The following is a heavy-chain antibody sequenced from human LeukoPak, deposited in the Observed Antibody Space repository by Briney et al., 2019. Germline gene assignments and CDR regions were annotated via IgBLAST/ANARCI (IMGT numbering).Heavy chain of an antibody. D-gene: IGHD4-17*01. CDR1: GYTFTGYY. CDR2: INPNSGGT. CDR3: ARGGLDYGDYESYFDY. V-gene: IGHV1-2*02. Sequence: ASVKVSCKASGYTFTGYYMHWVRQAPGQGLEWMGWINPNSGGTNYAQKFQGRVTITADKSTSTAYMELSSLRSEDTAVYYCARGGLDYGDYESYFDYWGQGTLVTVSS. J-gene: IGHJ4*02.